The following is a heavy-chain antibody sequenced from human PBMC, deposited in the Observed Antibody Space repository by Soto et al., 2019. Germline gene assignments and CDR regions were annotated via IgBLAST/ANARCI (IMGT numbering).Heavy chain of an antibody. CDR1: GFSFSSYG. CDR3: AKGSVDTAMVPPFDY. V-gene: IGHV3-30*18. D-gene: IGHD5-18*01. Sequence: GGSLRLSCAASGFSFSSYGMHWVRQAPGKGLEWVAMISYDGTDEYYADSVKGRFTISRDNSKNSLYLYMSSLRAEDTAVYYCAKGSVDTAMVPPFDYWGQGTLVTVS. J-gene: IGHJ4*02. CDR2: ISYDGTDE.